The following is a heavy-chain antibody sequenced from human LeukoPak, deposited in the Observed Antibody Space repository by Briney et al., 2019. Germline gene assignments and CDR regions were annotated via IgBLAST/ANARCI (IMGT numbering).Heavy chain of an antibody. CDR3: AKAASGNWNDGSDY. V-gene: IGHV3-23*01. J-gene: IGHJ4*02. CDR2: ISGRGVST. Sequence: PGGPLRFSCAALGFTFSTYAMSWGRQGPGKGLEWVSAISGRGVSTSYADSVRGRFTTSRDNSKNTLYLQMNSLRAEDTAVYYCAKAASGNWNDGSDYWGQGTLVTVSS. D-gene: IGHD1-20*01. CDR1: GFTFSTYA.